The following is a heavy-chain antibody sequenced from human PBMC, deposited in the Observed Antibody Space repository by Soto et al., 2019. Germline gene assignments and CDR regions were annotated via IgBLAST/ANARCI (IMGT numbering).Heavy chain of an antibody. CDR2: INPNSGGT. V-gene: IGHV1-2*02. Sequence: ASVKVSCKASGYTFSGFYMHWVRQAPGQGLEWMGWINPNSGGTKSAEKFQGRVTMTRDTSISTAYMELSRLTSDDTAVYYCASDAVTGTAGLDFWGQGTHVTLSS. CDR3: ASDAVTGTAGLDF. J-gene: IGHJ4*02. CDR1: GYTFSGFY. D-gene: IGHD6-19*01.